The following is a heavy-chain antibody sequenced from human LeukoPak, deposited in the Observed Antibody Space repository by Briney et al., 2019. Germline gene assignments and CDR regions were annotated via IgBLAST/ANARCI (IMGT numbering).Heavy chain of an antibody. V-gene: IGHV4-59*01. CDR3: ARGRCRNSGCRPYFDY. Sequence: PSETLSLNCTVSGDSISNYYWSWIRQPPGKGLEWIGYIYYSESTNYNPSLKRRATISTDTSKSQFSLNLRSVTAEDTGIYYCARGRCRNSGCRPYFDYWGHGTHVTVSS. CDR1: GDSISNYY. CDR2: IYYSEST. J-gene: IGHJ4*01. D-gene: IGHD1-26*01.